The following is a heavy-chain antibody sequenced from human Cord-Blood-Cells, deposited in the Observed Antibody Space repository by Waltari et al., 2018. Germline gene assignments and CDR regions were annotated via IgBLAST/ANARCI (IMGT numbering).Heavy chain of an antibody. CDR1: GYTFTGYY. D-gene: IGHD6-6*01. J-gene: IGHJ3*02. V-gene: IGHV1-2*02. CDR2: INPNSGGT. CDR3: ARVAGGIAARRAAFDI. Sequence: QVQLVQSGAEVKKPGASVKVSCKASGYTFTGYYMHWVRPAPGQGLEWMGWINPNSGGTNYAQKFQGRVTMTRDTSISTAYMELSRLRSDDTAVYYCARVAGGIAARRAAFDIWGQGTMVTVSS.